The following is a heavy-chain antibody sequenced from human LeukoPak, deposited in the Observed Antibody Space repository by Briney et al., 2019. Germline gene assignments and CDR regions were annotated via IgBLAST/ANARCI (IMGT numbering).Heavy chain of an antibody. V-gene: IGHV3-48*01. CDR1: GFTFSTYS. J-gene: IGHJ4*02. Sequence: GGSLRLSCAASGFTFSTYSMNWVRQAPGKGLEWPSYITSSSSTIYYADSVQGRFTISRDNAKSSLYLQMNSLRVEDTAVCYCARDRVGAYWGQGTLVTVSS. D-gene: IGHD1-26*01. CDR2: ITSSSSTI. CDR3: ARDRVGAY.